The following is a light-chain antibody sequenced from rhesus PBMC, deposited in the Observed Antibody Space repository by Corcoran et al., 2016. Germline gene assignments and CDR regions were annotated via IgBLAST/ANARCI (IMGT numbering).Light chain of an antibody. Sequence: DIQMTQSPSSLSASVGDRVSITCRASENVNNYLNWYHQKPGKAPKLLIYKASTLQSGVPSRFSGSGSGTDYTFTISSLQPEDVATYYCQHGYGTPYTFGQGTKVEIK. V-gene: IGKV1-74*01. CDR3: QHGYGTPYT. CDR1: ENVNNY. J-gene: IGKJ2*01. CDR2: KAS.